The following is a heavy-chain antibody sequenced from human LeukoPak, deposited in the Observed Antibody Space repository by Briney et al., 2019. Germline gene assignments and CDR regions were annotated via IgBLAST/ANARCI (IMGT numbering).Heavy chain of an antibody. CDR1: GGSIRSYY. CDR3: ARTGSTVTMLYPFDH. Sequence: SETLSLTCTVSGGSIRSYYWSWIRQPPGKGLEWIGYIYYSGSTNYSPSLKSRVSISVDTSKNQFSLKLSSVTAADTAVYYCARTGSTVTMLYPFDHWGQGTLVTVSS. D-gene: IGHD4-17*01. CDR2: IYYSGST. J-gene: IGHJ4*02. V-gene: IGHV4-59*01.